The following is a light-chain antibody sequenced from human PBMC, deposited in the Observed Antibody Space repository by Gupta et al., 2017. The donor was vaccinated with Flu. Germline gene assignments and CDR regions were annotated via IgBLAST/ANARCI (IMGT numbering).Light chain of an antibody. CDR1: TSDVGAYKF. CDR2: DVS. V-gene: IGLV2-8*01. CDR3: SSYAGTNNYV. Sequence: QSALPQPPSASGSPGQSVTISCTGTTSDVGAYKFVSWYQQHPGKAPKLIIYDVSNRPSGVPDRFSGSKSGNTASLTVSGLQAEDEADYYCSSYAGTNNYVFGGGTRLTVL. J-gene: IGLJ2*01.